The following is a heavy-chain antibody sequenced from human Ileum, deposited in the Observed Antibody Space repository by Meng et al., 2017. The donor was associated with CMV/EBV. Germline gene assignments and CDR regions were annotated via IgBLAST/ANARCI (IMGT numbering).Heavy chain of an antibody. CDR1: GFTFSSHS. CDR2: IREDGGEQ. Sequence: GGSLRLSCAASGFTFSSHSMTWVRQAPGKGLEWVANIREDGGEQYYADSVQGRFTISRDNAKNSLSLQMNSLRAEDTAVYYCARDPGLDNSGNSWATFDYWGQGALVTVSS. V-gene: IGHV3-7*01. CDR3: ARDPGLDNSGNSWATFDY. D-gene: IGHD1-26*01. J-gene: IGHJ4*02.